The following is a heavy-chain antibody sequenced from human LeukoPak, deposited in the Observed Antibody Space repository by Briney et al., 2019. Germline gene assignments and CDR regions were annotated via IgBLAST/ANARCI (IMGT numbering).Heavy chain of an antibody. J-gene: IGHJ5*02. D-gene: IGHD2-15*01. V-gene: IGHV1-18*01. Sequence: ASVKVSCKASGYTFTSYGISWVRQAPGQGLEWMGWISAYNGNTNYAQKLQGRVTMTTDTSTSTAYMELRSLRSDDTAVYYCARDLGGYCSGGSCPNRFDPWGQGTLVTVSS. CDR1: GYTFTSYG. CDR2: ISAYNGNT. CDR3: ARDLGGYCSGGSCPNRFDP.